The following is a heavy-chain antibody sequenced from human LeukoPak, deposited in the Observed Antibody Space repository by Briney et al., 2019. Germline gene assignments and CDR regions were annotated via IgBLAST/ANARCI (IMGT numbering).Heavy chain of an antibody. CDR3: ARRGRENYDILTGLAFDI. Sequence: GESLKISCKGSGYSFTSYWIGWVRQMPGKGLEWMGIIYPGDSDTRYSPSFQGQVTISADKSISTAYLQWSSLKASDTAMYYCARRGRENYDILTGLAFDIWGQGTMVTVSS. D-gene: IGHD3-9*01. J-gene: IGHJ3*02. V-gene: IGHV5-51*01. CDR1: GYSFTSYW. CDR2: IYPGDSDT.